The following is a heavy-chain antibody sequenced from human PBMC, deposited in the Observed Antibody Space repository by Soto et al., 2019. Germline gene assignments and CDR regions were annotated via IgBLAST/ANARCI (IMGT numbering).Heavy chain of an antibody. CDR3: AKDHTSSWYWDF. CDR2: ISSSGSTI. J-gene: IGHJ4*02. CDR1: GFTFSSYE. D-gene: IGHD6-13*01. V-gene: IGHV3-48*03. Sequence: HPGGSLRLSCAASGFTFSSYEMNWVRQAPGKGLEWVSYISSSGSTIYYADSVKGRFTISRDNAKNTLYLQMNSLRAEDTAIYYCAKDHTSSWYWDFWGQGTLVTVSS.